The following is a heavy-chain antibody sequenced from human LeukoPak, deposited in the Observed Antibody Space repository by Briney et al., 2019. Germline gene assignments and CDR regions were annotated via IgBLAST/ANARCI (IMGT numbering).Heavy chain of an antibody. V-gene: IGHV3-23*01. CDR2: ISGSGGST. Sequence: GGSLRLSCAASGFTFSSYAVSWVRQAPGKGLEWVSAISGSGGSTYYADSVKGRFTIPRDNAQNSLYLQMNSLRAEDTAVYYCCNSGSYFSHDYWGQGTLVTVSS. CDR1: GFTFSSYA. CDR3: CNSGSYFSHDY. J-gene: IGHJ4*02. D-gene: IGHD1-26*01.